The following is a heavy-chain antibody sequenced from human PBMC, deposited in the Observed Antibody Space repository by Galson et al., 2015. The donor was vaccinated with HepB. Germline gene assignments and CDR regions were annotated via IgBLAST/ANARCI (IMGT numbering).Heavy chain of an antibody. J-gene: IGHJ6*02. CDR1: GFTFSSYD. D-gene: IGHD3-10*01. CDR2: IGTAGDT. CDR3: ARGFGERGALYYYGMDV. V-gene: IGHV3-13*04. Sequence: SLRLSCAASGFTFSSYDMHWVRQATGKGLEWVSAIGTAGDTYYPGSVKGRFTISRENAKNSLYLQMNSLRAGDTAVYYCARGFGERGALYYYGMDVWGQGTTVTVSS.